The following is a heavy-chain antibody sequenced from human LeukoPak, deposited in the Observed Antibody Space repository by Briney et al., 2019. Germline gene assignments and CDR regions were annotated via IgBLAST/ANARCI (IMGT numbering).Heavy chain of an antibody. CDR3: ARQSPLRAAELADAFDI. Sequence: GASVKVSCKASGGTFSSYAISWVRQAPGQGLEWMGGIIPIFGTANYAQKFQGRVTITTDESTSTAYMELSSLRSEDTAVYYCARQSPLRAAELADAFDIWGQGTMVTVSS. J-gene: IGHJ3*02. CDR2: IIPIFGTA. V-gene: IGHV1-69*05. CDR1: GGTFSSYA. D-gene: IGHD6-13*01.